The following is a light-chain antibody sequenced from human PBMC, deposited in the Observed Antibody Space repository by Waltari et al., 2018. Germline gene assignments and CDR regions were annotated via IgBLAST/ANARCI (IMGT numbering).Light chain of an antibody. CDR3: YSRDNSGDHLRV. Sequence: SSELTQDPAVSVALGQPVTLTCQGDSLRGYYASWSQQKPGQASLLVIYGNTNRPSGIPDRFSGSSSGNTASLTITGAQAEDEADYYCYSRDNSGDHLRVFGTGTKVTVL. V-gene: IGLV3-19*01. CDR1: SLRGYY. CDR2: GNT. J-gene: IGLJ1*01.